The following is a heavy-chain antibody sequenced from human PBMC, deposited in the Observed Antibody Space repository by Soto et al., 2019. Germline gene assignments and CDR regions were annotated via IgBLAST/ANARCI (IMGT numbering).Heavy chain of an antibody. D-gene: IGHD3-16*01. CDR2: ISIGSRTI. V-gene: IGHV3-48*02. CDR3: AQDVDIMSQGPLGY. J-gene: IGHJ4*02. Sequence: GGYLRPSCTATGFTFSTPSMNWVLQAPGKGLAWVSYISIGSRTIYYADSVNGRFTISRDNANESLFLQMHSLRDEDTVVYYFAQDVDIMSQGPLGYRGQGTLVTGSS. CDR1: GFTFSTPS.